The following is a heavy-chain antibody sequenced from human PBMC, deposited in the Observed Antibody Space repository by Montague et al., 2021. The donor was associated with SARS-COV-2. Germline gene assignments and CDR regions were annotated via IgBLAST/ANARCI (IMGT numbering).Heavy chain of an antibody. CDR1: GYSISSGYY. CDR3: ARDITLGMDV. Sequence: SETLSLTCIVSGYSISSGYYWGWVRQTPGKGLEWLGFIEYSGSTYYNPSLKTRVTMSLDMSKNQFSLKLTSVTAADTALYYCARDITLGMDVWGRGTTVTVSS. CDR2: IEYSGST. V-gene: IGHV4-38-2*02. J-gene: IGHJ6*02.